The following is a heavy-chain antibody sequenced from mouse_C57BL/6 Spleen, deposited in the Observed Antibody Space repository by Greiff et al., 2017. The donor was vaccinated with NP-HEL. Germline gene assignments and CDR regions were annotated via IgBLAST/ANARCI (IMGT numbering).Heavy chain of an antibody. CDR3: ASRSGSSGYDFDY. D-gene: IGHD3-2*02. J-gene: IGHJ2*01. CDR1: GYTFTSYW. Sequence: VQLQQSGAELARPGASVKLSCKASGYTFTSYWMHWVKQRPIQGLEWIGNIDPSDSETHYNQKFKDKTTLTVDKSSSTASMQLSSLTSEDSAVYDCASRSGSSGYDFDYWGQGTTLTVSS. V-gene: IGHV1-52*01. CDR2: IDPSDSET.